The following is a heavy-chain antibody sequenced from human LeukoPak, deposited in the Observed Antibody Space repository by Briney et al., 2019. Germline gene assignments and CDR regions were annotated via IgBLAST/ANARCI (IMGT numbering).Heavy chain of an antibody. Sequence: GGSLRLSCAASGFTFSSYAMSWVRQAPGKGLEWVSAISGSGGSTYYADSVKGRFTISRDNSKNTLYLQMNSLSAEDTAVYYCAKSNWGPHYYYGMDVWGQGTTVTVSS. D-gene: IGHD7-27*01. CDR1: GFTFSSYA. CDR2: ISGSGGST. V-gene: IGHV3-23*01. J-gene: IGHJ6*02. CDR3: AKSNWGPHYYYGMDV.